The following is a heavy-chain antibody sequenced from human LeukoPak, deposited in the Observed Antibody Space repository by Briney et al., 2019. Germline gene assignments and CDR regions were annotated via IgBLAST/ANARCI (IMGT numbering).Heavy chain of an antibody. Sequence: GGSLRLSCAASEFSFGSNYMTWVRQAPGKGLEWVSVIYSGGSTYYADSVKGRFTISRDNSKNTLYLQMNSLRAEDTAVYYCAGSIAAAGYWGQGTLVTVSS. CDR1: EFSFGSNY. V-gene: IGHV3-66*01. CDR2: IYSGGST. J-gene: IGHJ4*02. CDR3: AGSIAAAGY. D-gene: IGHD6-13*01.